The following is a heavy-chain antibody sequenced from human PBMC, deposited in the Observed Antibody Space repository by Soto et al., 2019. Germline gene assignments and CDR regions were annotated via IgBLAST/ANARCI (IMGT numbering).Heavy chain of an antibody. CDR2: IIPIFGTA. Sequence: QVQLVPSGAEVKKPGSSVKVSCKASGGTFSSYAFSWVRQAPGQGLEWMGGIIPIFGTANYAQKFQGRVTITADESTSTAYMELSSLRSEDTAVYYCARVRLRFLEWLGSEGWGQGTLVTVSS. D-gene: IGHD3-3*01. V-gene: IGHV1-69*12. CDR3: ARVRLRFLEWLGSEG. J-gene: IGHJ4*02. CDR1: GGTFSSYA.